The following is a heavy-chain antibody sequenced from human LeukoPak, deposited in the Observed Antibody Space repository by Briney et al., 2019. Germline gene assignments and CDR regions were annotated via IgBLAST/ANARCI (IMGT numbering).Heavy chain of an antibody. Sequence: GGSLRLSCAASGFTFDDYAMHWVRQAPGKGLEWVPGISWNSGSIGYADSVKGRFTISRDNAKNSLYLQMNSLRAEDTALYYCAKRESDAFDIWGQGTMVTVSS. V-gene: IGHV3-9*01. CDR1: GFTFDDYA. J-gene: IGHJ3*02. CDR2: ISWNSGSI. CDR3: AKRESDAFDI.